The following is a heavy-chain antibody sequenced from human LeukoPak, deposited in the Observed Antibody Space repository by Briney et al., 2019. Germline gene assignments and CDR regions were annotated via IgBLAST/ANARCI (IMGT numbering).Heavy chain of an antibody. Sequence: PSETLSLTCTASGGSISSYYWSWIRQPAGKGLEWIGRIYTSGSTNYNPSLKSRVSMSVDTSKNQFSLKLSSVTAADTAVYYCARGYTNGVNQEVWLDPWGQGTLVTVFS. D-gene: IGHD2-8*01. V-gene: IGHV4-4*07. CDR2: IYTSGST. CDR1: GGSISSYY. CDR3: ARGYTNGVNQEVWLDP. J-gene: IGHJ5*02.